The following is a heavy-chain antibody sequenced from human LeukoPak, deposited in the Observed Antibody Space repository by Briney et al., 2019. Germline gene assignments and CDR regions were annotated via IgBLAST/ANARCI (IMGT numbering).Heavy chain of an antibody. CDR2: IYTSGST. Sequence: PSETLSLTCTVSGGSISSYYWSWIRQPAGKGLEWIGRIYTSGSTNYNPSLKSRVTMSVDTSKNQFSLKLSSVTAADTAVYYCARLYCSSTSCSYWYFDLWGRGTLVTVSS. J-gene: IGHJ2*01. D-gene: IGHD2-2*01. V-gene: IGHV4-4*07. CDR3: ARLYCSSTSCSYWYFDL. CDR1: GGSISSYY.